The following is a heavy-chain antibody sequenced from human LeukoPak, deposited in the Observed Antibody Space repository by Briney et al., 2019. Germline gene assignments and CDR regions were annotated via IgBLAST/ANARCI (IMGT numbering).Heavy chain of an antibody. CDR2: IYPGDSDT. CDR1: GYRFTDYW. V-gene: IGHV5-51*01. J-gene: IGHJ6*02. CDR3: ARGAAGTIPDYYYFGMNV. Sequence: GESLKISCKGSGYRFTDYWIGWVRQMPGKGLEWMGIIYPGDSDTRYSPSFQGQVAISADTSINTAHLQWSSLKASDTAMYYCARGAAGTIPDYYYFGMNVWGQGTTVTVSS. D-gene: IGHD1-7*01.